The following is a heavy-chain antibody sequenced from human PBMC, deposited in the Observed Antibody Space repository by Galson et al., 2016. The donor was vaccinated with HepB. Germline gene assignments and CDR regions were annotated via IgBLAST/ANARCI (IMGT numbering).Heavy chain of an antibody. CDR1: GYMFTNFG. D-gene: IGHD3-22*01. CDR2: ISAYTGYT. Sequence: SVKVSCKASGYMFTNFGISWVRQAPGQGLEWMGWISAYTGYTNYAQKVQDRVTMTADKSTNTAYMELRSLRSDDTAMYYCAGDRHHYEGDAFDVWGQGTMVTVSS. V-gene: IGHV1-18*01. CDR3: AGDRHHYEGDAFDV. J-gene: IGHJ3*01.